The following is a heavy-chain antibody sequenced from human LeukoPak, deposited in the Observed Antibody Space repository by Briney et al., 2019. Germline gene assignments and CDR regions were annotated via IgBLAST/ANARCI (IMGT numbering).Heavy chain of an antibody. J-gene: IGHJ4*02. V-gene: IGHV3-21*01. Sequence: GGSLRLSCAASGFTFSSYSMNWVRQAPGKGLEWVSSISSSSSYIYYADSVKGRFTISRDNAKNSLYLQMNSLRAEDTAVYYRARDNSSGYYYIELDYWGQGTLVTVSS. CDR1: GFTFSSYS. CDR2: ISSSSSYI. CDR3: ARDNSSGYYYIELDY. D-gene: IGHD3-22*01.